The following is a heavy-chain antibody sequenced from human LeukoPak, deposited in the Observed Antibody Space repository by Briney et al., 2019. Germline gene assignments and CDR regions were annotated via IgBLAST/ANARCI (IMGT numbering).Heavy chain of an antibody. V-gene: IGHV4-34*01. Sequence: SETLSLTCAVYGGSFSGYYWSWIRQPPGKGLEWIGEINHSGSTNYNPSLKSRVTISVDTSKNQFSLKLSSVTAADTAVYYCARRYCSGGSCYESFDYWGQGTLVTVPS. D-gene: IGHD2-15*01. CDR1: GGSFSGYY. J-gene: IGHJ4*02. CDR2: INHSGST. CDR3: ARRYCSGGSCYESFDY.